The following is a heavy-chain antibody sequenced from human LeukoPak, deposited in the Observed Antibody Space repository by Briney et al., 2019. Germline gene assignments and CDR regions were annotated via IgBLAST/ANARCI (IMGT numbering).Heavy chain of an antibody. CDR2: IKGDGSNT. D-gene: IGHD3-9*01. CDR3: SRRPEILSGYNYYYMDV. CDR1: GFTFSSYW. V-gene: IGHV3-74*01. J-gene: IGHJ6*03. Sequence: GGSLRLSCEASGFTFSSYWMHWVRHAPGKGRVWVSRIKGDGSNTYYADSVKGRFTISRDNAKNTLYLQMNSLRAEDTAVYYCSRRPEILSGYNYYYMDVWGKGTTVTVSS.